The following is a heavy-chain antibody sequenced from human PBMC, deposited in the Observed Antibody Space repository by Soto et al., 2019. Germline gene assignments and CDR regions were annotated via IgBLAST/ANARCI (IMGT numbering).Heavy chain of an antibody. CDR2: IIPIFGTA. CDR1: GGTFSSYA. D-gene: IGHD2-15*01. CDR3: ARVVTVVKSFHYWYFDL. V-gene: IGHV1-69*12. J-gene: IGHJ2*01. Sequence: QVQLVQSGAEVKKPGSSVKVSCKASGGTFSSYAISWVRQAPGQGLEWMGGIIPIFGTANYAQKFQGRVTITADESTSTAYMEMSSLRSEDTAVYYCARVVTVVKSFHYWYFDLWGRGNLVTVSS.